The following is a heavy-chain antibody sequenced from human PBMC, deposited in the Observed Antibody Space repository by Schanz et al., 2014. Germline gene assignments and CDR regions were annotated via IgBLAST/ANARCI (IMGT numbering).Heavy chain of an antibody. D-gene: IGHD3-16*02. Sequence: EVQLVESGGGLVQPGGSLRLSCAASGFTFSTSTMHWVRQAPGKGLEYVSSISSKGDMTFYGNSVQGRFTISRDNSKNTLYLQLGSLSAEDTAVYFCARDNRYYLFDYWGQGALVTVSS. J-gene: IGHJ4*02. CDR3: ARDNRYYLFDY. CDR1: GFTFSTST. CDR2: ISSKGDMT. V-gene: IGHV3-64*01.